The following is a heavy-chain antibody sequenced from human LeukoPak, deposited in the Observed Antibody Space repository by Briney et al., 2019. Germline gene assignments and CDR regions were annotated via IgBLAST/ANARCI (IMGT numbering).Heavy chain of an antibody. D-gene: IGHD3-3*01. V-gene: IGHV4-34*01. CDR3: ARGEEGYDFWSGYFDY. CDR2: INHSGST. Sequence: SETLSLTCAVYGGSFSGYYWSWIRQPPGKGLEWIGEINHSGSTNYNPSLKSRVTISVDTSKNQFSLKLSSVTAADTAVYYCARGEEGYDFWSGYFDYWGQGTLVTVSS. CDR1: GGSFSGYY. J-gene: IGHJ4*02.